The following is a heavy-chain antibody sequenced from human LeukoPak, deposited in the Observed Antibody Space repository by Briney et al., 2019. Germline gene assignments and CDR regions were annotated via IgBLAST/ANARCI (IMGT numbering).Heavy chain of an antibody. CDR1: GFTVSSNY. Sequence: GGSLRLSCAASGFTVSSNYMSWVRQAPGKGLEWVSVIYSGGSTYYADSVKGRFTISRDNSKNTLYLQMNSLRAEDTAVYYCAKFKYYYDSSGYYYSFFDYWGQGTLVTVSS. J-gene: IGHJ4*02. V-gene: IGHV3-53*01. CDR2: IYSGGST. D-gene: IGHD3-22*01. CDR3: AKFKYYYDSSGYYYSFFDY.